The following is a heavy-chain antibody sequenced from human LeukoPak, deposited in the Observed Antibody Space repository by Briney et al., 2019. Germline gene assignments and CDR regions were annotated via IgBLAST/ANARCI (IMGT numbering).Heavy chain of an antibody. CDR1: GGSISSGGYY. J-gene: IGHJ6*02. CDR3: ARVWSTTVYYGGPYYFYGMDV. D-gene: IGHD4-11*01. V-gene: IGHV4-31*03. Sequence: PSQTLSLTCTVSGGSISSGGYYWSWIRQHPGKGLEWIGYIYYSGSTYYNPALKSRVTISVDTSKNQFYLKLRSVSAADTAVYYCARVWSTTVYYGGPYYFYGMDVWGQGTTVTVSS. CDR2: IYYSGST.